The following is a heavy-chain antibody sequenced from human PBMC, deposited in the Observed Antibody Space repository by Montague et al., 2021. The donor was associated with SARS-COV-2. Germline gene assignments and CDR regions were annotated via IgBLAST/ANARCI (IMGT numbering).Heavy chain of an antibody. CDR1: SDSFSSSDW. Sequence: SETLSLTCTVSSDSFSSSDWWSWVRQPSGKGLDWIGEISHGGTTNYKSSLKSRVTMSIDKSKNQFSLKLTSVTAADTAVYYCAREAKAVSGRLDSWGQGTLVTVSS. V-gene: IGHV4-4*02. J-gene: IGHJ4*02. D-gene: IGHD6-19*01. CDR2: ISHGGTT. CDR3: AREAKAVSGRLDS.